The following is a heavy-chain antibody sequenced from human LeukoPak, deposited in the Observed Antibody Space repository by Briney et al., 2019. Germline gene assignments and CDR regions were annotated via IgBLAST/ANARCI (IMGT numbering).Heavy chain of an antibody. J-gene: IGHJ4*02. Sequence: PGGSLRLSCAASGFTFSSYGMHWVRQAPGKGLEWVAVISYDGSNKYYADSVKGRFTISRDNSKNTLYLQMNSLGAEDTAVYYCAKAEITVTVDYWGQGTLVTVSS. D-gene: IGHD2-21*02. CDR3: AKAEITVTVDY. V-gene: IGHV3-30*18. CDR2: ISYDGSNK. CDR1: GFTFSSYG.